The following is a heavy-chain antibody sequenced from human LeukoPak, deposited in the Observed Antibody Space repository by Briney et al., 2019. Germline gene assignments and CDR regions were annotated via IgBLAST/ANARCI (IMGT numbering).Heavy chain of an antibody. Sequence: GGSLRLSCAASGFSFSNHWMHWVRQVPGEGLVWVSRITSDGYTTNYVDSVKDRLTISRDNAKNTLYLQMNSLRDEDTAVYYCVRGAVTGQQCDNWGQGTLVTVSS. V-gene: IGHV3-74*01. D-gene: IGHD2-21*02. J-gene: IGHJ4*02. CDR3: VRGAVTGQQCDN. CDR2: ITSDGYTT. CDR1: GFSFSNHW.